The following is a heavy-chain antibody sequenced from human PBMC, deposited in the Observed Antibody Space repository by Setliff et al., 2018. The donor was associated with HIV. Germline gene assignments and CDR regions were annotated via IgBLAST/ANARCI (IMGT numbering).Heavy chain of an antibody. J-gene: IGHJ4*02. CDR1: SDSIRFYY. CDR3: ARDSGGYNYGFAVGSFDY. D-gene: IGHD5-18*01. CDR2: IYYTGST. V-gene: IGHV4-59*01. Sequence: PSETLSLTCTVSSDSIRFYYWTWIRQPPGKGLEWIGNIYYTGSTNYNPSLKSRITISIDTSKSQFSLKLTSVAAADTAEYYCARDSGGYNYGFAVGSFDYWGQGALVTVSS.